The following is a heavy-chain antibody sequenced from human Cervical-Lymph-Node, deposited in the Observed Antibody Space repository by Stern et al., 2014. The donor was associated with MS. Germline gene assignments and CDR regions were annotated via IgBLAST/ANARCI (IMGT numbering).Heavy chain of an antibody. Sequence: QVTLKESGPALVKPTQTLTLTCTFSGFSLTTSAMSVSWIRQPPGKALEWLARIDWDGYKYYSTSLRTRLTISKDTSSNQVVLILTDMDPVDTATYYCARMTGRGDYYYYSGLDVWGQGTTVTVSS. D-gene: IGHD3-10*01. CDR3: ARMTGRGDYYYYSGLDV. J-gene: IGHJ6*02. V-gene: IGHV2-70*15. CDR2: IDWDGYK. CDR1: GFSLTTSAMS.